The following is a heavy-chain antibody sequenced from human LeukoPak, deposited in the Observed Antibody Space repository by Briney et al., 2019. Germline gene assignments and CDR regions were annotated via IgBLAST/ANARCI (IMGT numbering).Heavy chain of an antibody. J-gene: IGHJ4*02. CDR1: GFTFSSYA. D-gene: IGHD1-26*01. Sequence: GGSLRLSCAASGFTFSSYAMTWVRQAPGKGLEWVSAISSSGDTYYAGSVKGRFTISRDNSKDTLYLQMNSLRAEDTAVYYCAKDAVGATAYYFDYWGQGTLVTVSS. CDR2: ISSSGDT. CDR3: AKDAVGATAYYFDY. V-gene: IGHV3-23*01.